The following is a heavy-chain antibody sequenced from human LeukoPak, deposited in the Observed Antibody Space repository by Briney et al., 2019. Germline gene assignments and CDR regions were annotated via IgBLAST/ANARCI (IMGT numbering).Heavy chain of an antibody. D-gene: IGHD3-22*01. CDR1: GFAFSSYW. CDR2: IKQDGTEK. CDR3: AGVGYYDSSGYSGPDAFDI. V-gene: IGHV3-7*01. Sequence: GGSLRLSCTASGFAFSSYWMNWVRQAPGKGLEWVANIKQDGTEKYYVDSVKGRFTISRDNAKNSMYLQMNSLRAEDTAVYYCAGVGYYDSSGYSGPDAFDIWGQGKMVTVSS. J-gene: IGHJ3*02.